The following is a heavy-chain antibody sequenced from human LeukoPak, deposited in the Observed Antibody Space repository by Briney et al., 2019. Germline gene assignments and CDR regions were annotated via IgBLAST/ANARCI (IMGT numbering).Heavy chain of an antibody. Sequence: GGSLRLSCAASGFTFSSYWMSWVRQAPGKGLEWVANIKQDGSEKYYVDSVKGRFTISRDNAKNSLYLQMNSLRAEDTAVYYCAKGPQYYYDSTDYFTEYYGMDVWGQGTTVTVSS. J-gene: IGHJ6*02. V-gene: IGHV3-7*01. CDR2: IKQDGSEK. CDR1: GFTFSSYW. CDR3: AKGPQYYYDSTDYFTEYYGMDV. D-gene: IGHD3-22*01.